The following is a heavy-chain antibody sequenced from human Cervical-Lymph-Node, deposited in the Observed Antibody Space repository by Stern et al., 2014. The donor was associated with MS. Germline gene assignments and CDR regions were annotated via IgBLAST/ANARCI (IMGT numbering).Heavy chain of an antibody. V-gene: IGHV3-64*01. D-gene: IGHD1-26*01. J-gene: IGHJ4*02. CDR1: GFSFSSNA. CDR3: ARGGVGAIT. CDR2: ISSNGSRT. Sequence: EVHLVESGGGLVHPGGSLRLSCAASGFSFSSNAMHWVRQAPGKGLEFVSAISSNGSRTFYANSVEVRFTISRDNSKNTLYLQMGSLRTDDMAVYYCARGGVGAITWGQGTLVTVSS.